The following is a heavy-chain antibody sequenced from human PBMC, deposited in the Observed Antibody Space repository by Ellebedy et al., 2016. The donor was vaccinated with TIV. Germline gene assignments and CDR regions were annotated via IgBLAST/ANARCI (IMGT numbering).Heavy chain of an antibody. CDR2: ISGSGGST. V-gene: IGHV3-23*01. Sequence: GESLKISCAASGFTFSSYAMSWVRQAPGKGLEWVSAISGSGGSTYYADSVKGRFTISRDNSKNTLYLQMNSLRAEDTAVYYCAMTTVTTGFDYWGQGTLVTVSS. CDR1: GFTFSSYA. CDR3: AMTTVTTGFDY. J-gene: IGHJ4*02. D-gene: IGHD4-17*01.